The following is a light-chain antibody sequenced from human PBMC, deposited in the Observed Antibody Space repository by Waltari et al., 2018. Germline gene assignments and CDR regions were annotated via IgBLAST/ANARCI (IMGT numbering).Light chain of an antibody. CDR1: QSVGRT. CDR2: GAS. CDR3: QHYVRLPAT. J-gene: IGKJ1*01. V-gene: IGKV3-20*01. Sequence: EIVLTQSPGTLSLSPGERATLSCRASQSVGRTLAWYQQKPGQAPRVLIYGASSRATDIPDRFSGSGSGTDFSLTINRLEPEDFAVYFCQHYVRLPATFGQGTKVEIK.